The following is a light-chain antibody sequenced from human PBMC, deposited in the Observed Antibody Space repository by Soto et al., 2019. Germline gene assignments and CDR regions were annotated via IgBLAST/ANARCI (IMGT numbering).Light chain of an antibody. V-gene: IGKV3-20*01. J-gene: IGKJ2*01. CDR2: GAS. CDR3: QLFGSCRYT. CDR1: KRISSIY. Sequence: EIVLTQSPGTLSLSPGERATLACRASKRISSIYLAWYQQKPGQAPRLLIYGASSRATGIPDRFSGSGSVTDFTLTISRLEPEDFAVYYCQLFGSCRYTFGQGTKLEI.